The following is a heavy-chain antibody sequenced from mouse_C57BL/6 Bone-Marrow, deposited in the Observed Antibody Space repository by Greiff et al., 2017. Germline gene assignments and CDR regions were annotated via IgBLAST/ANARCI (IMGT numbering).Heavy chain of an antibody. Sequence: QVQLQQSGPELVKPGASVKISCKVSGYAFSSPWMNWVKQRPGKGLEWIGRIYPGDGDTNYNGKFKGKATLTADKSSSTAYMQLSSLTSEDSAVYFCARQIYYDYGDYAMDYWGQGTSVTVSS. V-gene: IGHV1-82*01. CDR3: ARQIYYDYGDYAMDY. CDR2: IYPGDGDT. J-gene: IGHJ4*01. CDR1: GYAFSSPW. D-gene: IGHD2-4*01.